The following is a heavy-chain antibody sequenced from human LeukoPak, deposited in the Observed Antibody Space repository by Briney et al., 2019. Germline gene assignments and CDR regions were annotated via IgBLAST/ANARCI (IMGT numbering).Heavy chain of an antibody. V-gene: IGHV4-30-4*01. CDR1: GGSISSGDYY. CDR3: ARRFYGSGSIDP. CDR2: IYYRGST. D-gene: IGHD3-10*01. Sequence: SETLSLTCSVSGGSISSGDYYWSWIRQPPGKGLEWIGYIYYRGSTYCNPSLKSRVTISVDTSKNQFSLKLSSVTAADTAVYYCARRFYGSGSIDPWGQGTLVIVSS. J-gene: IGHJ5*02.